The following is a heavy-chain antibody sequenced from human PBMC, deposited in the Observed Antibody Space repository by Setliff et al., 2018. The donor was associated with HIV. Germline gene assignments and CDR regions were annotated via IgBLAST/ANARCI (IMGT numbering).Heavy chain of an antibody. J-gene: IGHJ4*02. CDR1: GGSFSSYA. D-gene: IGHD6-19*01. Sequence: ASVKVSFKASGGSFSSYAISWVRQAPGQGLEWVGGIIPMFETAKYAQKFQGRVTITADESTSTAYMELSSLRSEDTAVYYCARVPYSSGYWGQGTLVTVSS. V-gene: IGHV1-69*13. CDR2: IIPMFETA. CDR3: ARVPYSSGY.